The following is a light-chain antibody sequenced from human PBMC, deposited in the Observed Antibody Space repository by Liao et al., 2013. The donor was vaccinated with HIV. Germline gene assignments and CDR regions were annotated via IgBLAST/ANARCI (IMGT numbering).Light chain of an antibody. CDR2: YDS. CDR1: NIGGFS. V-gene: IGLV3-21*04. J-gene: IGLJ2*01. CDR3: QVWDSDSDHPSVV. Sequence: SYVLTQPPSVSVAPGKTASIACGGPNIGGFSVHWYQQKPGQAPRLVVFYDSDRPSGIPERFSGSNSGNTATLTISRVEAGDEADYSCQVWDSDSDHPSVVFGGGTKLTVL.